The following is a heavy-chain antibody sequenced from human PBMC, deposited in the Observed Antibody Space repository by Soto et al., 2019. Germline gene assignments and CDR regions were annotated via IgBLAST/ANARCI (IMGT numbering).Heavy chain of an antibody. CDR2: ISGSGGST. CDR3: AKALAAAGPRWPDYYYYYGMDV. J-gene: IGHJ6*02. Sequence: GSLRLSCAASGFTFSSYAMSWVRQAPGKGLEWVSAISGSGGSTYCADSVKGRFTISRDNSKNTLYLQMNSLRAEDTAVYYCAKALAAAGPRWPDYYYYYGMDVWGQGTTVTVSS. D-gene: IGHD6-13*01. V-gene: IGHV3-23*01. CDR1: GFTFSSYA.